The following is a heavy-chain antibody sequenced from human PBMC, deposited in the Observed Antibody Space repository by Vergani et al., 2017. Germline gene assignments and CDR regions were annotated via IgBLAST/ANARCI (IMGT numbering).Heavy chain of an antibody. D-gene: IGHD3-10*01. J-gene: IGHJ5*02. CDR2: ISGDGGST. V-gene: IGHV3-43*02. CDR3: AKTGDLGFDP. Sequence: EVQLVESGGGVVQPGGSLRLSCAASGFTFDDYAMHWVRQAPGKGLWWVSLISGDGGSTDYADSVKGRFTISRDNSKNSLYLQMNSLRTEDTALYYCAKTGDLGFDPWGQGTLVTVSS. CDR1: GFTFDDYA.